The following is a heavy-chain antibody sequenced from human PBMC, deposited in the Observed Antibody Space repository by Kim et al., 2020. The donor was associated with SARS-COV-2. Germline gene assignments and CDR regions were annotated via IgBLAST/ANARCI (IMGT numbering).Heavy chain of an antibody. CDR3: ARDSRGHGGFDY. Sequence: SETLSLTCTVSGGSISSYYWSWIRQPPGKGLEWIGYIYYSGSTNYNPSLKSRVTISVDTSKNQFSLKLSSVTAADTAVYYCARDSRGHGGFDYWGHGTLVTVSS. J-gene: IGHJ4*01. D-gene: IGHD4-17*01. V-gene: IGHV4-59*01. CDR2: IYYSGST. CDR1: GGSISSYY.